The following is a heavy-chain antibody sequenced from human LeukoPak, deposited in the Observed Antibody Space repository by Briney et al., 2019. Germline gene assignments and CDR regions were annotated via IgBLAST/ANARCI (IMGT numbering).Heavy chain of an antibody. V-gene: IGHV3-9*01. CDR1: GFTFDHYA. CDR3: AKDDYFDY. J-gene: IGHJ4*02. CDR2: ISWNSGSI. Sequence: GGSLRLSCAASGFTFDHYAIHWVRQAPGKGLEWVSGISWNSGSIGYADSVKGRFTISRDNAKNSLYLQMNSLRAEDTALYYCAKDDYFDYWGQGTLVAVSS.